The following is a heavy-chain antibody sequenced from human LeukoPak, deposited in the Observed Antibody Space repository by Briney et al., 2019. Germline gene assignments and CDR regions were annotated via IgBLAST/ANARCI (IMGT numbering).Heavy chain of an antibody. J-gene: IGHJ4*02. D-gene: IGHD6-19*01. V-gene: IGHV3-11*06. Sequence: GGSLRLSCAASGFTFSDYYMSWIRQAPGKGLEWVSYISSSDTYTNYADSVKGRFTILRDNAKNSLYLQMNSLKAEDTAVYYCSRGSYSSGSSADYWGQGTLVTVSS. CDR1: GFTFSDYY. CDR3: SRGSYSSGSSADY. CDR2: ISSSDTYT.